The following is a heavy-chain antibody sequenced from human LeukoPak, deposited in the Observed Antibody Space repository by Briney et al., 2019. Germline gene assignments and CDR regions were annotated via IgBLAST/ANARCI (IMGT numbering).Heavy chain of an antibody. CDR3: ARGGFDYGDYYFDY. Sequence: ASVKVSCKASGYTFTSYAMNWVRQAPGQGLEWMGWINTNTGNPTYAQGFTGRFVFSLDTSVSTAYLQISSLKAEDTAVYYCARGGFDYGDYYFDYWGQGTLVTVSS. D-gene: IGHD4-17*01. CDR2: INTNTGNP. V-gene: IGHV7-4-1*02. CDR1: GYTFTSYA. J-gene: IGHJ4*02.